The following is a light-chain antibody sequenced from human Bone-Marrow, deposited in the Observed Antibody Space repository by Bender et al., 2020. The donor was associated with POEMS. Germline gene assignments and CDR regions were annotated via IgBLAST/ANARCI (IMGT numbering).Light chain of an antibody. CDR3: SSYTSNGVRV. CDR2: YDD. Sequence: QSVLTQPPSASGTPGQRVTISCSGSSSNIGNHGVNWYQQLPGEAPKLLIYYDDLLTPGVSDRFSAPKSGTSASLTISGLHPEDEADYYCSSYTSNGVRVFGGGTKLTVL. J-gene: IGLJ2*01. CDR1: SSNIGNHG. V-gene: IGLV1-36*01.